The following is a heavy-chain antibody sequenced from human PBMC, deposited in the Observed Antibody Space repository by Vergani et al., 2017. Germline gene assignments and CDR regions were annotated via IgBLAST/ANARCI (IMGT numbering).Heavy chain of an antibody. CDR2: LSASDRRT. Sequence: EVQLVESGGGLVQPGRSLRLSCAASGFTFDDYAMHWVRQAPGKGLEWVSTLSASDRRTHYADSVKGRFTISRDISKNTLFLHMNSLRPEDTAVYYCAKDWEASIAAAVTGYWGQGTLVTVSS. CDR1: GFTFDDYA. D-gene: IGHD6-13*01. J-gene: IGHJ4*02. V-gene: IGHV3-9*01. CDR3: AKDWEASIAAAVTGY.